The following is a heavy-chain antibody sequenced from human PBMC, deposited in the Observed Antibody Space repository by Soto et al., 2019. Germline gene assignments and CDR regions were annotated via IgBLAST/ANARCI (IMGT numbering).Heavy chain of an antibody. CDR3: AKDGLSDSPSAIDY. Sequence: GGSLRLSCVGSGFTFSTYSINWVRQAPGKGLEWVSSISSRSDIYYADSVKGRFTISRDNSKNTLFLQMNSLRDEDTAIYYCAKDGLSDSPSAIDYWGQGTRVTVSS. J-gene: IGHJ4*02. D-gene: IGHD6-13*01. V-gene: IGHV3-21*04. CDR2: ISSRSDI. CDR1: GFTFSTYS.